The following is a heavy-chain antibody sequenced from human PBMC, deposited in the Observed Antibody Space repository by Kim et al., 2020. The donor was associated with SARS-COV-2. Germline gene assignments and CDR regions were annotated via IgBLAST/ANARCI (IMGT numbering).Heavy chain of an antibody. CDR3: ARHDQRGSYSHAFDI. V-gene: IGHV4-39*01. J-gene: IGHJ3*02. D-gene: IGHD1-26*01. CDR1: GGSISSSSYY. CDR2: IYYSGIT. Sequence: SETLSLTCTVSGGSISSSSYYWGWIRQPPGKGLEWIGSIYYSGITYYNPSLKSRVTISVDTSKNQFSLKLSSVTAADTAVYYCARHDQRGSYSHAFDIWGQGTMVTVSS.